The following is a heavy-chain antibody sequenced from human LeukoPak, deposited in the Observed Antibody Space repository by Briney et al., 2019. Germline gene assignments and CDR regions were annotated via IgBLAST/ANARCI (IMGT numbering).Heavy chain of an antibody. CDR2: IIPIFRTT. J-gene: IGHJ4*02. CDR1: GGTFSNYA. V-gene: IGHV1-69*06. D-gene: IGHD3-9*01. CDR3: ASRPLLQYFDWLTAPFDY. Sequence: SVKVSCKASGGTFSNYAISWVRQAPGQGLEWLGGIIPIFRTTNYAQKFQGRVTITADKSTSTAYMDLSSLRSEDTAVYYCASRPLLQYFDWLTAPFDYWGQGTLVTVSS.